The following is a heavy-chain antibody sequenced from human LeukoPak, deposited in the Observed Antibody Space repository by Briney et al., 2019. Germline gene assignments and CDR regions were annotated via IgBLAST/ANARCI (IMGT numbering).Heavy chain of an antibody. CDR2: MNPNSGNT. CDR1: GGTFSSYA. CDR3: ARLWFGEFVYDY. D-gene: IGHD3-10*01. J-gene: IGHJ4*02. Sequence: GASVKVSCKASGGTFSSYAISWVRQATGQGLEWMGWMNPNSGNTGYAQKFQGRVTMTRNTSISTAYMELSSLRSEDTAVYYCARLWFGEFVYDYWGQGTLVTVSS. V-gene: IGHV1-8*02.